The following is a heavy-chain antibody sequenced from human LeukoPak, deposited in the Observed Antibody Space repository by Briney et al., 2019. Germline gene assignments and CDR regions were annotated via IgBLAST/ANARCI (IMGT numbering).Heavy chain of an antibody. CDR2: ISSSGSTI. CDR3: ARGPEGGYYYYYMDV. V-gene: IGHV3-48*03. D-gene: IGHD1-14*01. Sequence: GGSLRLSCAASGFIFNNAWMSWVRQVPGKGLEWVSYISSSGSTIYYADSVKGRFTISRDNAKNSLYLQMNSLRAEDTAVYYCARGPEGGYYYYYMDVWGKGTTVTISS. J-gene: IGHJ6*03. CDR1: GFIFNNAW.